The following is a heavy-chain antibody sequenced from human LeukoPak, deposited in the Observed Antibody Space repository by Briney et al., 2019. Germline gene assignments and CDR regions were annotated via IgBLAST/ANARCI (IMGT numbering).Heavy chain of an antibody. Sequence: GGSLRLSCAASGFTFSTYSMNWVRQAPGKGLEWVSFISSNSNYIYYADSVKGRFTIYRDIAQNSLYLQMNRLRAEDTAVYYCCGNWFDSWGQGTLVTVSS. CDR2: ISSNSNYI. V-gene: IGHV3-21*01. CDR3: CGNWFDS. CDR1: GFTFSTYS. J-gene: IGHJ5*01. D-gene: IGHD2-21*01.